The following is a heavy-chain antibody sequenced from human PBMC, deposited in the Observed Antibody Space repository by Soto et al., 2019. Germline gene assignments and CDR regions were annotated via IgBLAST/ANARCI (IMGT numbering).Heavy chain of an antibody. CDR3: ARGYPRYLDY. V-gene: IGHV6-1*01. J-gene: IGHJ4*02. Sequence: PSQTLSLTCAISGDSVSSNSAAWNWIRQSPSSGLEWLGRTYYRSTWYNEYEPTVKSRMTIKSDTSKNQFSLQVNSVTPEDTAVYYCARGYPRYLDYWGQGTPVTVSS. D-gene: IGHD3-16*02. CDR1: GDSVSSNSAA. CDR2: TYYRSTWYN.